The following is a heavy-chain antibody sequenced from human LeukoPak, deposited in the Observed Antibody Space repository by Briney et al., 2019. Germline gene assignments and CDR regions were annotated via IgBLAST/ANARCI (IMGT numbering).Heavy chain of an antibody. CDR2: IYYSGST. CDR1: GGSISSYY. V-gene: IGHV4-59*01. CDR3: ARVNSGWPSYFDY. Sequence: PSETLSLTCTVSGGSISSYYWSWIRQPPGKGLEWIGYIYYSGSTNYNPSLKSRVTISVDTSKNQFSLKLSSVTAADTAVYYCARVNSGWPSYFDYWGQGTLVTVSS. J-gene: IGHJ4*02. D-gene: IGHD6-19*01.